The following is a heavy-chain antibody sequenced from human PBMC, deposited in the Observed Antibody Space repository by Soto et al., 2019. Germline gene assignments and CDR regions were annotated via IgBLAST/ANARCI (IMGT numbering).Heavy chain of an antibody. Sequence: QVQLVQSGAEVKKPGASVKVACKTSGYTFTIYAISWVRQAPGQGLEWMGWISTYNGNTNYAQKFQGRVTMTTDTSTSTADMELRGLRSDDTAVYYCAKAVTTVGVFDYWGQGTLVTVSS. J-gene: IGHJ4*02. D-gene: IGHD4-17*01. CDR2: ISTYNGNT. V-gene: IGHV1-18*01. CDR3: AKAVTTVGVFDY. CDR1: GYTFTIYA.